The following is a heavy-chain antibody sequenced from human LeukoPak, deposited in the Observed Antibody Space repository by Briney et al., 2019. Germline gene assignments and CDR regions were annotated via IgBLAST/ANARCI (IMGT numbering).Heavy chain of an antibody. CDR3: AREVINRYGASSSFDY. CDR1: GGSLNGHY. Sequence: PSETLSLTCAVYGGSLNGHYWSWIRQPPGKGLEWIGEGSESGGTKFNPSLKSRVTISADTSKNQFSLKLSSVTAADTAVYSCAREVINRYGASSSFDYWGQGTLVTVSS. J-gene: IGHJ4*02. CDR2: GSESGGT. V-gene: IGHV4-34*01. D-gene: IGHD5-18*01.